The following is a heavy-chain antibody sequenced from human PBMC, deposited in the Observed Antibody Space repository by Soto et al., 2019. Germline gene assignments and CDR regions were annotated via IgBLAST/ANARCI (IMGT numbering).Heavy chain of an antibody. Sequence: GASVKVSCKASGYTFTSYAMHWVRQAPGQRLEWMGRIIPINGKTKYAQKFQGRVTITADKSTSTAYMELSSLRSEDTAVYYCARHSGAWSLEGNNWFDPWGQGTLVTVSS. J-gene: IGHJ5*02. CDR2: IIPINGKT. CDR1: GYTFTSYA. V-gene: IGHV1-3*01. D-gene: IGHD4-17*01. CDR3: ARHSGAWSLEGNNWFDP.